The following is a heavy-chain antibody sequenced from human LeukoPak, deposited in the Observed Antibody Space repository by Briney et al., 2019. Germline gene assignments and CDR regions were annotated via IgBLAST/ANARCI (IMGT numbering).Heavy chain of an antibody. CDR3: DRYGSGRMNWFDP. CDR1: GFTFSSYA. CDR2: ISGSGGST. Sequence: GGSLRLSCAASGFTFSSYAMGWVRQAPGKGLEWVSAISGSGGSTYYADSVKGRFTISRDNSKNTLYLQMNSLRAEDTAVYYCDRYGSGRMNWFDPWGQGTLVTVSS. V-gene: IGHV3-23*01. D-gene: IGHD3-10*01. J-gene: IGHJ5*02.